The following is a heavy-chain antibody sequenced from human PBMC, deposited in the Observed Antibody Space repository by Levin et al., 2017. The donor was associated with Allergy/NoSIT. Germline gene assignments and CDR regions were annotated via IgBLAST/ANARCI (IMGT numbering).Heavy chain of an antibody. D-gene: IGHD1-20*01. CDR3: VSLLYNWDSQYYNYYMDA. CDR2: IFHSGTT. CDR1: GYSISSGYY. V-gene: IGHV4-38-2*01. Sequence: SQTLSLTCAVSGYSISSGYYWGWIRQSPGRRLEWIGSIFHSGTTYYNPSLKSRVTVSVDTSKNQFSLKLSSVTAADTAVYYCVSLLYNWDSQYYNYYMDAWGKGTTVTVSS. J-gene: IGHJ6*03.